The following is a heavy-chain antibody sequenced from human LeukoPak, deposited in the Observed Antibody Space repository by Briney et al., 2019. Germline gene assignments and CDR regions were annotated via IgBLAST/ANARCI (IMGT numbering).Heavy chain of an antibody. Sequence: ASVKVSCKASEGTFSSYAISWVRQAPGQGLEWMGGIIPIFGTANYAQKFQGRVTITADESTSTAYMELSSLRSEDTAVYYCASGSDYDFWSASGYYYYMDVWGKGTTVTVSS. D-gene: IGHD3-3*01. CDR2: IIPIFGTA. CDR1: EGTFSSYA. V-gene: IGHV1-69*13. CDR3: ASGSDYDFWSASGYYYYMDV. J-gene: IGHJ6*03.